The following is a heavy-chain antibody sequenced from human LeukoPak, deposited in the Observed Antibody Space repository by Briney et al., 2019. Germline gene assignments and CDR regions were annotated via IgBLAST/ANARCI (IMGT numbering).Heavy chain of an antibody. CDR2: IYSGGST. CDR3: ARGRRGTLTIMVGDS. CDR1: GFTVSSNY. J-gene: IGHJ4*02. V-gene: IGHV3-66*01. D-gene: IGHD2-8*01. Sequence: GGSLRLSCAASGFTVSSNYMSWVRQAPGKGLEWVSVIYSGGSTYYADSVKGRFTISRDNSKNTLYLQMNSLRAEDTAVYYCARGRRGTLTIMVGDSWGQGSLVTVSS.